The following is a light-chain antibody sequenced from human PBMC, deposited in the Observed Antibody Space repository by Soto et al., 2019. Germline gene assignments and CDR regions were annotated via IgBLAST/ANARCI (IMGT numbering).Light chain of an antibody. CDR1: QRIGTY. Sequence: DAHMTQSPSSLSASFGDRVTITCRASQRIGTYLDWYQHKPGKAPKLLIYAASSLQSGVPSRFSGSGSGTDFTLTISSLQPEEFATYYCQESHSTFGQGTKLEIK. V-gene: IGKV1-39*01. CDR2: AAS. J-gene: IGKJ2*01. CDR3: QESHST.